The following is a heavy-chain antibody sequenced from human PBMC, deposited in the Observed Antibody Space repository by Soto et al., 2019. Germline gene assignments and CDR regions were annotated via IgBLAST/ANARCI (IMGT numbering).Heavy chain of an antibody. CDR3: ARRWGPAFDY. D-gene: IGHD3-16*01. J-gene: IGHJ4*02. V-gene: IGHV4-59*08. CDR2: IYYSGST. CDR1: GGSISSYY. Sequence: QVQLQESGPGLVKPSETLSLTCTVSGGSISSYYWSWIRQPPGKGLEWIGYIYYSGSTNYNPSLKSRVTISAGTSMTQFSPKLSSVTAADTAVYYCARRWGPAFDYWGQGTLVTVSS.